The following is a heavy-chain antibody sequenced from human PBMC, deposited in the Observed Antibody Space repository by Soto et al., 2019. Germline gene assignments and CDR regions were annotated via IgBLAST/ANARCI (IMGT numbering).Heavy chain of an antibody. CDR3: AKSRVATGTYYFDY. CDR1: GFTFSSYG. J-gene: IGHJ4*02. D-gene: IGHD6-13*01. Sequence: PGGSLRLSCAASGFTFSSYGMHWVRQAPGKGLEWVAVISYDGSNRYYADSVKGRFTISRDNSKNTLYLQMNSLRAEDTAVYYCAKSRVATGTYYFDYWGQGTLVTVSS. V-gene: IGHV3-30*18. CDR2: ISYDGSNR.